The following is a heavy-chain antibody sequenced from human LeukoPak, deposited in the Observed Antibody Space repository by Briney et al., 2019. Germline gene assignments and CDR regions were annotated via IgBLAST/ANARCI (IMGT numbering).Heavy chain of an antibody. CDR2: IYDSGTT. J-gene: IGHJ6*01. CDR3: AREKLYYG. Sequence: SEALSLTCTVSGGSMQSHYWTWIRQPPGKGLEWIGYIYDSGTTTYNPSLKSRVAISINTSKNQFSLRLASVTAADTAVYYCAREKLYYG. CDR1: GGSMQSHY. V-gene: IGHV4-59*11.